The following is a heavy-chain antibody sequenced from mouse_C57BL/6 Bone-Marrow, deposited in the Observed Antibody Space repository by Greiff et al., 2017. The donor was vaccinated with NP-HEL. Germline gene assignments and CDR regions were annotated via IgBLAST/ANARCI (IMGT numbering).Heavy chain of an antibody. Sequence: GGGLVQPKGSLKLSCAASGFSFNTYAMNWVRQAPGKGLEWVARIRSKSNNYATYYADSVKDRFTISRDDSESMLYLQMNNLKTEDTAMYYCVRHRGTPGEFAYWGQGTLVTVSA. V-gene: IGHV10-1*01. CDR3: VRHRGTPGEFAY. D-gene: IGHD3-1*01. CDR2: IRSKSNNYAT. CDR1: GFSFNTYA. J-gene: IGHJ3*01.